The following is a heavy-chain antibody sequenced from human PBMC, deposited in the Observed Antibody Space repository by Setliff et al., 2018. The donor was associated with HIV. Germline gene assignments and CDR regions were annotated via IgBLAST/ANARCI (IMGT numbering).Heavy chain of an antibody. D-gene: IGHD6-6*01. V-gene: IGHV4-34*01. J-gene: IGHJ3*02. CDR1: GGSLSAYY. CDR2: INHSGST. Sequence: SETLSLTCAVYGGSLSAYYWSWIRQPPGKGLEWLGEINHSGSTNYNPSLKSRVTISVDTSKKQFSLKLSSVTAADTAVYCCARLITRGAARPLGGDAFDIWGQGTMVTVSS. CDR3: ARLITRGAARPLGGDAFDI.